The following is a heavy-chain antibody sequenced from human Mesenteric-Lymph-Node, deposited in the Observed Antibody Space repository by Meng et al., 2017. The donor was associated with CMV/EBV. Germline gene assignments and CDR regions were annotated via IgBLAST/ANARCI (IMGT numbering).Heavy chain of an antibody. V-gene: IGHV1-69*05. D-gene: IGHD2-2*01. CDR3: ARSYCSSTSCYDYFDY. CDR2: IIPIFGTA. CDR1: GGTFSSYT. J-gene: IGHJ4*02. Sequence: SVKVSCKASGGTFSSYTISWVRQAPGQGLEWMGGIIPIFGTANYAQKFQGRVTITTDESTSTAYMELSSLRSEDTAVYYCARSYCSSTSCYDYFDYWGQGTLVTVSS.